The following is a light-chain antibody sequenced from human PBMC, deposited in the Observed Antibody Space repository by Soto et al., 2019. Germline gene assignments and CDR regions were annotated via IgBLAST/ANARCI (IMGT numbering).Light chain of an antibody. CDR2: GAS. CDR1: QSISVW. Sequence: DIQMTQSPSTLSASVGDRVTITCRASQSISVWLAWYQQKPGKAPKLLIYGASSLQSGVPSRFSGSGSGTDFTLTISNLQPEDFATYYCQQANSFPISFGQGTRLEIK. V-gene: IGKV1-12*01. CDR3: QQANSFPIS. J-gene: IGKJ5*01.